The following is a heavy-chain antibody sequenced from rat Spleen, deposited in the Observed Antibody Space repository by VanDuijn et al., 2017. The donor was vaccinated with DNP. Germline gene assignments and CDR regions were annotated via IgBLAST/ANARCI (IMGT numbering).Heavy chain of an antibody. Sequence: EVQLVESGGGLVQPGRSLKLSCAASGFTFSNYDMAWVRQAPTKGLEWVASISTSGGSTYYRDSVKGRFTVSRDNAKSALYLQMDSLRSEDTATYYCTRAGLFGPGGYFDYWGQGVMVTVSS. CDR2: ISTSGGST. V-gene: IGHV5-27*01. J-gene: IGHJ2*01. CDR1: GFTFSNYD. CDR3: TRAGLFGPGGYFDY. D-gene: IGHD4-3*01.